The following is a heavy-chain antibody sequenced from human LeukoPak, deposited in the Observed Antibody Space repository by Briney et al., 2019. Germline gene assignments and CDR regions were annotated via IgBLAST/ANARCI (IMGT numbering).Heavy chain of an antibody. CDR3: ARGPQIGEGSSWYGY. CDR2: INAYNGNT. V-gene: IGHV1-18*01. D-gene: IGHD6-13*01. CDR1: GYSFTSYG. J-gene: IGHJ4*02. Sequence: GESLKISCKGSGYSFTSYGISWVRQAPGQGLEWMGWINAYNGNTNYAQKLQGRVTMTTDTSTSTAYMELRSLRSDDTAVYYCARGPQIGEGSSWYGYWGQGTLVTVSS.